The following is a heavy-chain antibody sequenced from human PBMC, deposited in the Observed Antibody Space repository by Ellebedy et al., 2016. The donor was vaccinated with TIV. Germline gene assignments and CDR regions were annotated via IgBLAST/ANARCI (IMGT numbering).Heavy chain of an antibody. Sequence: GESLKISXAASGFTFSSYWMSWVRQAPGKGLEWVANIKQDGSEKYYVDSVKGRFTISRDNAKNSLYLQMNSLRAEDTAVYYCARGIVVVPAAIPYYGMDVWGQGTTVTVSS. V-gene: IGHV3-7*01. CDR2: IKQDGSEK. CDR3: ARGIVVVPAAIPYYGMDV. D-gene: IGHD2-2*01. CDR1: GFTFSSYW. J-gene: IGHJ6*02.